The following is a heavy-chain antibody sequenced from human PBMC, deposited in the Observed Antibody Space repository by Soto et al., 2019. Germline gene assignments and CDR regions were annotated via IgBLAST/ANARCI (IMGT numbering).Heavy chain of an antibody. Sequence: QVHLQESGPGLIKPSETLSLTCSVSGPSVTSDSYHWTRIRQPPGKGLEWIGQTGSTNYNPSLKSRITTSVATSKTQFSLNSDCVTAADTAIYYCVIYKAGVGGNGFWGQGNLVSVPS. CDR2: QTGST. V-gene: IGHV4-61*01. J-gene: IGHJ1*01. CDR3: VIYKAGVGGNGF. CDR1: GPSVTSDSYH. D-gene: IGHD6-19*01.